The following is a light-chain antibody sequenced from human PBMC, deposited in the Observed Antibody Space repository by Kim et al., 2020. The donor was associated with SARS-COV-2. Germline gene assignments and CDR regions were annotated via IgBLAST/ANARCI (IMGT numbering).Light chain of an antibody. CDR1: SSDVGGYNY. V-gene: IGLV2-14*03. J-gene: IGLJ2*01. CDR2: DVS. CDR3: SSYTSSSTPVV. Sequence: QSINISCTGTSSDVGGYNYVSWYQQHPGKAPKLMIYDVSNRPSGVSNRFSGSKSGNTASLTISGLQAEDEADYYCSSYTSSSTPVVFGGGTQLTVL.